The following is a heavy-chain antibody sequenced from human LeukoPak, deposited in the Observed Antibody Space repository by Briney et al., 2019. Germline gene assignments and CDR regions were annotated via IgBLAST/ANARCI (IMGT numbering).Heavy chain of an antibody. D-gene: IGHD6-13*01. V-gene: IGHV3-30*04. CDR3: AKDPRRYSRTGGYFDY. Sequence: GGSLRLSCAASGFTFSSYAMHWVRQAPGKGLEWVAVISCDGSNKYYADSVKGRFTISRDNSKNTLYLQMISLRTEDTAVYYCAKDPRRYSRTGGYFDYWGQGTLVTVSS. J-gene: IGHJ4*02. CDR2: ISCDGSNK. CDR1: GFTFSSYA.